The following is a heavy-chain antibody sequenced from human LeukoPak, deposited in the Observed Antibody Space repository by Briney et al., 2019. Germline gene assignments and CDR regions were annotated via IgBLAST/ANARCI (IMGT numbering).Heavy chain of an antibody. J-gene: IGHJ4*02. Sequence: ASVKVSCKASGYTFTSHDINWVRQATGQGLEWMGWMNPNSGNTGYAQKFQGRVTMTRNTSISTAYMELSSLRSEDTAVYYCARVRRVSAGWFGELLSYYFDYWGQGTLVTVSS. D-gene: IGHD3-10*01. CDR2: MNPNSGNT. CDR3: ARVRRVSAGWFGELLSYYFDY. V-gene: IGHV1-8*01. CDR1: GYTFTSHD.